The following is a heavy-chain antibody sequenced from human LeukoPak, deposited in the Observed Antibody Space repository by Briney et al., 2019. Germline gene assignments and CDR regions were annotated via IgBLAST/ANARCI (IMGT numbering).Heavy chain of an antibody. CDR3: ARGPSIVVVPAAVPFDP. CDR1: GGSFSGYY. CDR2: MNHSGST. Sequence: SETLSLTCAVNGGSFSGYYWSWIRQPPGKGLEWIGEMNHSGSTNYNPSLKSRVTISVDTSKNQFSLKLSSVTAADTAVYYCARGPSIVVVPAAVPFDPWGQGTLVTVSS. V-gene: IGHV4-34*01. J-gene: IGHJ5*02. D-gene: IGHD2-2*01.